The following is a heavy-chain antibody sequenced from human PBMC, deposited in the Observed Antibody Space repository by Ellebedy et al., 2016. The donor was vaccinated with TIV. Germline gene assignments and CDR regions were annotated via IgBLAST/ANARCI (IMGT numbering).Heavy chain of an antibody. Sequence: GESLKISCEGSGFSFSTYSMIWVRQAPGKGLEWVSSITSSSSYIYYAESVKGRFTISRDNAKNSVFLQMDSLRGEDTALYFCAAWEGVYRGGLKFWGQGALVTVSS. D-gene: IGHD3-16*02. CDR1: GFSFSTYS. V-gene: IGHV3-21*04. J-gene: IGHJ4*02. CDR3: AAWEGVYRGGLKF. CDR2: ITSSSSYI.